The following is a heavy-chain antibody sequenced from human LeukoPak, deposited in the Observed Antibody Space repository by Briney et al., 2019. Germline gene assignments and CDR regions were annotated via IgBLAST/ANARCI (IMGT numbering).Heavy chain of an antibody. Sequence: ASVKVPCKASGGTFSSYAISWVRQAPGQGLEWMGGIIPVFGTANYAQKFQGRVTITADESTSTAYMELRSLRSDDTAVYYCARDNAKWELPPSYNWFDPWGQGTLVTVSS. D-gene: IGHD1-26*01. CDR2: IIPVFGTA. J-gene: IGHJ5*02. CDR1: GGTFSSYA. CDR3: ARDNAKWELPPSYNWFDP. V-gene: IGHV1-69*13.